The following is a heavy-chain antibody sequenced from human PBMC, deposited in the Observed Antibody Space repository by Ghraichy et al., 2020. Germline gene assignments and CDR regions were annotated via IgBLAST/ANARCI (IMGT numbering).Heavy chain of an antibody. V-gene: IGHV3-64*02. D-gene: IGHD3-3*01. CDR2: ISSDGGFT. CDR3: ATGTFSDYYADTGYEY. Sequence: GGSLRLSCEASGFIFREYDMFWVRQTPGQGLQYVSSISSDGGFTVYADSVRGRFTISRDNSRNTLYLQMGSLRDDDLAVYYCATGTFSDYYADTGYEYWGQGTLVTVSS. J-gene: IGHJ4*02. CDR1: GFIFREYD.